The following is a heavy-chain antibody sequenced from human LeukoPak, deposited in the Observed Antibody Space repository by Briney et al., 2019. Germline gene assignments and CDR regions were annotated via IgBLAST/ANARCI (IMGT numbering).Heavy chain of an antibody. CDR2: ISSSSSYI. V-gene: IGHV3-21*01. CDR3: ARDRRGVYSSSSDVIDY. D-gene: IGHD6-6*01. J-gene: IGHJ4*02. CDR1: GFTFSSYS. Sequence: PGGSLRLSCAASGFTFSSYSMNWVRQAPGKGLEWVSSISSSSSYIYYADSVKGRFTISRDNAKNSLYLQMNSLRAEDTAVYYCARDRRGVYSSSSDVIDYWGQGTLVTVSS.